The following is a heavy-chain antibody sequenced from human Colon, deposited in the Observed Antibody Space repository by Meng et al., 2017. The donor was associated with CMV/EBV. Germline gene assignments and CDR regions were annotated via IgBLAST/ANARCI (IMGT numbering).Heavy chain of an antibody. CDR1: TFSSYA. CDR3: AKDACSSTSCNDPRYCDY. D-gene: IGHD2-2*01. J-gene: IGHJ4*02. Sequence: TFSSYAISWVRQAPGQGLEWMGGIIPIFGTANYAQKFQGRVTITTDESTSTAYMELSSLRSEDTAVYYCAKDACSSTSCNDPRYCDYWGQGRLVTVSS. V-gene: IGHV1-69*05. CDR2: IIPIFGTA.